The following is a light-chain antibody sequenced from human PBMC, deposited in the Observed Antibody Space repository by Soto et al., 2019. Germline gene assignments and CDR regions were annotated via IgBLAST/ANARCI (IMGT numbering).Light chain of an antibody. CDR2: GAS. V-gene: IGKV3-15*01. CDR3: QKRSNWQIT. Sequence: EIVITPSPATLSVSPGARATLSCRASQSVSSNLAWYQQNPGQAPRLLIYGASTRATGIPARFSGSGSGTDFTLNISSLEPDDLAVYYCQKRSNWQITFGQGTRLEIK. CDR1: QSVSSN. J-gene: IGKJ5*01.